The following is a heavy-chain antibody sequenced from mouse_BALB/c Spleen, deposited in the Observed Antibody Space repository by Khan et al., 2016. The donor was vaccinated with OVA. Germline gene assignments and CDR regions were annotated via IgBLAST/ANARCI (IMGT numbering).Heavy chain of an antibody. CDR1: GYSITSDYA. V-gene: IGHV3-2*02. CDR3: ARSVTITTVVATDFDY. Sequence: VQLKQSGPGLVKPSQSLSLTCTVTGYSITSDYAWNWIRQFPGNKLEWMGYISYSGRTSYNPSLKSRISITRDTSKNQFFLQLNSVTSADPATFYCARSVTITTVVATDFDYWGQGTTLTVSS. D-gene: IGHD1-1*01. J-gene: IGHJ2*01. CDR2: ISYSGRT.